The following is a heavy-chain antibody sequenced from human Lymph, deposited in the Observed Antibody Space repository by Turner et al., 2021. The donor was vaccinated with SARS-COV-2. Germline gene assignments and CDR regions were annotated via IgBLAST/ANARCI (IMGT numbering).Heavy chain of an antibody. D-gene: IGHD2-21*02. V-gene: IGHV4-39*01. J-gene: IGHJ6*02. CDR3: ARQRLTRYGMDV. CDR1: GGSISSSSYY. CDR2: IYYSGST. Sequence: QLQLQESGPGLVKTSETLSLTCTVSGGSISSSSYYWGWIRQPPGKGLEWIGSIYYSGSTYYNPSLKSRVTISVDTSKNQFSLKLSSVTAADTAVYHCARQRLTRYGMDVWGQGTTVTVSS.